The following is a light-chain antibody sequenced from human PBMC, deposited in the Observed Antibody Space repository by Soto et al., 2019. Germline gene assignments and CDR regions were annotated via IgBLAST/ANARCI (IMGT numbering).Light chain of an antibody. CDR1: SSNIGAGYD. CDR2: SNT. J-gene: IGLJ1*01. V-gene: IGLV1-40*01. CDR3: QSYDSSLSGYV. Sequence: QSVLTQPPSVSGAPGQRVTISCTGSSSNIGAGYDLHWYQQLPGTAPKLLIYSNTNRPSGVPDRFSGSKSGTSASLAITGLQAEDEADYYCQSYDSSLSGYVFGTATKVTV.